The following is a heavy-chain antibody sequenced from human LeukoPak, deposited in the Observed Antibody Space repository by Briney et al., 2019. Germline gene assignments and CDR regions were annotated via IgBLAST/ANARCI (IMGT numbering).Heavy chain of an antibody. V-gene: IGHV1-18*01. CDR2: ISAYNGNT. J-gene: IGHJ6*03. CDR3: ARDKIPKYYMDV. CDR1: GYTFSNYG. Sequence: ASVKVSCKASGYTFSNYGISWVRQAPGQGLEWMGWISAYNGNTNYAQKLQGRVTMTTDTSTSTVYMELRSLRSDDTAVYYCARDKIPKYYMDVWGKGTTVTVSS.